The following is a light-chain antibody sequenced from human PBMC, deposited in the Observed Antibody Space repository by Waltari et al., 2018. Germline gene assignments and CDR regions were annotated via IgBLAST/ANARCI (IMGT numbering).Light chain of an antibody. CDR3: QQRSNWPVT. Sequence: EIVLTQSPATLSLSPGERATLSCRASQSVSSYLAWHQQKPGQAPRLLIYDASNRATGIPARFSGSGSGTEFTLTISSLEPEDFAVYYCQQRSNWPVTFGHGTRLDIK. V-gene: IGKV3-11*01. CDR1: QSVSSY. CDR2: DAS. J-gene: IGKJ5*01.